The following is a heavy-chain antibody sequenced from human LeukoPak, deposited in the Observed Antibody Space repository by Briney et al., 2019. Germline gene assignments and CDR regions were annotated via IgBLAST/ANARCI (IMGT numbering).Heavy chain of an antibody. Sequence: SETLSLTCTVSGGSISSSSYYWGWIRQPPGKGLEWIGSIYHSGSTYYNPSLKSRVTISVDTSKNQFSLKLSSVTAADTAVYYCAREELGYSSSWYGGDAFDIWGQGTMVTVSS. J-gene: IGHJ3*02. CDR3: AREELGYSSSWYGGDAFDI. D-gene: IGHD6-13*01. CDR1: GGSISSSSYY. CDR2: IYHSGST. V-gene: IGHV4-39*07.